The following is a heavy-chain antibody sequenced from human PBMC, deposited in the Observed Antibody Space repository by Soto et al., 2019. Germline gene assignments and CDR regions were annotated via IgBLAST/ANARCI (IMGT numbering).Heavy chain of an antibody. CDR2: VYHSGST. CDR3: ARDNPEINYYNYYGIAV. J-gene: IGHJ6*02. CDR1: GYSISSGYY. V-gene: IGHV4-38-2*02. Sequence: SETLSLTCAVSGYSISSGYYWGWIRQPPGKGLEWIGSVYHSGSTYYNPSLKSRVTFSVDTSKNQFSLKLNSVTAADTAVYFFARDNPEINYYNYYGIAVWGQGTTVTVSS.